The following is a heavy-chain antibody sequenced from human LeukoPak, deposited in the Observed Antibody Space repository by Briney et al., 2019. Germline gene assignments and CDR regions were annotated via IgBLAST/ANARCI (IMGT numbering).Heavy chain of an antibody. Sequence: PGGSLRLSCAASGFTFSSYGMHWVRQAPGKGLEWMAVIWYDGSNKYYADSVKGRFTISRDNSKNTLYLQMNSLRAEDTAVYYCARDLYYDSSDYYYYGMDVWGQGTTVTVSS. D-gene: IGHD3-22*01. CDR2: IWYDGSNK. V-gene: IGHV3-33*01. CDR1: GFTFSSYG. CDR3: ARDLYYDSSDYYYYGMDV. J-gene: IGHJ6*02.